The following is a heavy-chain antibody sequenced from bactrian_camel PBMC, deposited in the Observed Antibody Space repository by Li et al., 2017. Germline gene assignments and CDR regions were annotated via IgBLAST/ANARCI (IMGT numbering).Heavy chain of an antibody. D-gene: IGHD2*01. CDR2: LASDGSS. J-gene: IGHJ4*01. Sequence: VQLVESGGGSVQAGGSLRLSCAFDAYTPANVRMVWFRQAPGKEREGVASLASDGSSIYANSLKGRFSISKDNAKNSVYLQMNNLKLEDTATYYCAADFGPYCSGSYLARRANFEGQGTQVTVS. CDR1: AYTPANVR. V-gene: IGHV3S53*01.